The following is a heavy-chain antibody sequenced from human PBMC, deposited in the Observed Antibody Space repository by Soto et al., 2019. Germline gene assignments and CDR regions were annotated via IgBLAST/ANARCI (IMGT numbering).Heavy chain of an antibody. CDR2: TYYRSKWYN. V-gene: IGHV6-1*01. CDR3: ARAVAGRIDY. CDR1: GDSVSSNSVT. Sequence: SQTLSLTCAISGDSVSSNSVTWNWIRQSPSKGLEWLGMTYYRSKWYNDYAVSLKSRITINPDTSKNQFSLQLNSVTPEDTAVFYCARAVAGRIDYWGQGTLVTVSS. J-gene: IGHJ4*02. D-gene: IGHD6-19*01.